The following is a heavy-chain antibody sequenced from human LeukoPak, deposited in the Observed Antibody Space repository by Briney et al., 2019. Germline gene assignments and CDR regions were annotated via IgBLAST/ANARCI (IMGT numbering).Heavy chain of an antibody. CDR1: AGSITRDVHY. J-gene: IGHJ6*02. Sequence: KPSETLSLTCTVAAGSITRDVHYSDWIRQAPGKGLEWIGSLLYNGNTWYNASLESRVTISVDTSENQFSLRLTYVNAADTALYFCTRRGSGNGGTYAGMDVWGPGTSVTVSS. V-gene: IGHV4-39*01. CDR2: LLYNGNT. D-gene: IGHD1-26*01. CDR3: TRRGSGNGGTYAGMDV.